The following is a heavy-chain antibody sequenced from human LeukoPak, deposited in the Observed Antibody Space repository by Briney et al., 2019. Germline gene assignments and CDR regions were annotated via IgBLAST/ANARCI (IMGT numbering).Heavy chain of an antibody. CDR1: GGSISIYY. D-gene: IGHD3-10*01. Sequence: SETLSLTCTVSGGSISIYYWSWIRQPPGKGLEWIGYIYYSGSTNYNPSLKSRVTISVDTSKNQFSLKLSSVTAADTAVYYCARHVVRGVIRPHYFDYWGQGTLVTVSS. CDR3: ARHVVRGVIRPHYFDY. CDR2: IYYSGST. J-gene: IGHJ4*02. V-gene: IGHV4-59*08.